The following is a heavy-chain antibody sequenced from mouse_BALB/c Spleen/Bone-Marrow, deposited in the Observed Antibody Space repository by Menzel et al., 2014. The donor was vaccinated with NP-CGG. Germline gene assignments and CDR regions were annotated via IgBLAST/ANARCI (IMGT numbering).Heavy chain of an antibody. Sequence: EVQLVESGGGLVQPGGSLKLSCATSGFTFSDYYMYWGRQTPEKRLEWVAYISNGGGSTYYPDTVKGRFTISRDNAKNTLYLQMSRLKSEDTAMYYCARHLYGNYGAMDYWGQGTSVTVSS. CDR2: ISNGGGST. V-gene: IGHV5-12*02. D-gene: IGHD2-1*01. J-gene: IGHJ4*01. CDR3: ARHLYGNYGAMDY. CDR1: GFTFSDYY.